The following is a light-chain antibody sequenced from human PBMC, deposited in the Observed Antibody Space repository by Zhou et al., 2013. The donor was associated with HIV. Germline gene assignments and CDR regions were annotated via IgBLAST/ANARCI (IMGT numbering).Light chain of an antibody. Sequence: EIVMTQSPATLSLSPGERAILSCRASQSVSSYLAWYQQKPGQAPRLLIYAASTRATGISARFSGSGSGTEFTLTISRLEPEDFAVYYCQQYGDSPSSFGLGTKLEI. CDR3: QQYGDSPSS. J-gene: IGKJ2*03. CDR2: AAS. CDR1: QSVSSY. V-gene: IGKV3-15*01.